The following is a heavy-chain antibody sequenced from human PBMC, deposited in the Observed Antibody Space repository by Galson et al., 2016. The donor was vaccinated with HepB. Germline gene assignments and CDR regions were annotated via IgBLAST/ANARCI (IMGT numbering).Heavy chain of an antibody. J-gene: IGHJ4*02. D-gene: IGHD3-10*01. CDR2: LSYDGHTK. V-gene: IGHV3-30*04. CDR3: ARAVQQGYYGSGTAVDY. Sequence: SLRLSCAASGFTFSSYAMHWVRQAPGKGLEWVAVLSYDGHTKFYADSVKGRFTISRDNSKNTVDLQMNSLTADDTAFYYCARAVQQGYYGSGTAVDYWGQGTLVTVSS. CDR1: GFTFSSYA.